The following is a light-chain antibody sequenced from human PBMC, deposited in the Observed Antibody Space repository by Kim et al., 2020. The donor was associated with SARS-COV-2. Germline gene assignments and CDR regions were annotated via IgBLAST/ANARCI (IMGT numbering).Light chain of an antibody. V-gene: IGLV3-19*01. CDR3: NSRDSSGNHYV. J-gene: IGLJ1*01. CDR2: GKN. Sequence: SSELTQDPAVSVALGQTVRITCQGDSLRSYYANWYQQKPGQAPVLVIYGKNNRPSGIPDRFSGSSSGNRASLTITGARAEDEADYYCNSRDSSGNHYVFGTGTKVTVL. CDR1: SLRSYY.